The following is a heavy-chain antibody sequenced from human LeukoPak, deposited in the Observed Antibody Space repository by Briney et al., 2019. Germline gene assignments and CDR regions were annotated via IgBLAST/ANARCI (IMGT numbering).Heavy chain of an antibody. CDR3: AKDYYYDSSGYTYFDY. Sequence: GGSLRLSCVASGFTFNDYAMHWVRQAPGKGLERVSGISWNSGTIGYADSVKGRFTISRDNAKNSLYLQMNSLRAEDMAFYYCAKDYYYDSSGYTYFDYWGQGALVTVSS. CDR2: ISWNSGTI. D-gene: IGHD3-22*01. J-gene: IGHJ4*02. V-gene: IGHV3-9*03. CDR1: GFTFNDYA.